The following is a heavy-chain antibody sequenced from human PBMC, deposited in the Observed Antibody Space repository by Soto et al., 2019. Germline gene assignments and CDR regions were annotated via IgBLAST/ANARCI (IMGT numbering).Heavy chain of an antibody. Sequence: EGSLRLSCAASGRTFSSYAMNCVPQAPGKGLEWVAVISYDGSNKYYADSVKGRLTISRDNSKNTLYLQMNSLRAQVEAVYYCARDRGYCSGGSCYAGLRNWGQGT. V-gene: IGHV3-30-3*01. D-gene: IGHD2-15*01. CDR2: ISYDGSNK. J-gene: IGHJ4*02. CDR1: GRTFSSYA. CDR3: ARDRGYCSGGSCYAGLRN.